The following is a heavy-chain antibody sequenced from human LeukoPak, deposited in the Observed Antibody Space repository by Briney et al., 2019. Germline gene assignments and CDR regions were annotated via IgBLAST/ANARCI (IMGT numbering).Heavy chain of an antibody. D-gene: IGHD6-13*01. V-gene: IGHV1-18*01. CDR3: AREISSSWEYYFDY. CDR2: ISAYNGNT. Sequence: ASVKVSCKASGYTFTSYGISWVRQAPGQGLEWMGWISAYNGNTNYAQKLQGRVTMTTDTSTSTAYMELRSLRSEDTAVYYCAREISSSWEYYFDYWGQGTLVTVSS. J-gene: IGHJ4*02. CDR1: GYTFTSYG.